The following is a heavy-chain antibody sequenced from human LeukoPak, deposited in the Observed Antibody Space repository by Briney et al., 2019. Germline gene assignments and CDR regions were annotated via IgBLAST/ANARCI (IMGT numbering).Heavy chain of an antibody. V-gene: IGHV3-30-3*01. CDR1: GFTFSSYD. CDR3: ARDKGYCSGGSCFFAFDY. J-gene: IGHJ4*02. Sequence: QPGGSLRLSCAASGFTFSSYDMHWVRQAPGKGLEWVAVISYDGSNKYYADSVKGRFTISRDNSKDTLYLQMNSLRVEDTAVYFCARDKGYCSGGSCFFAFDYWGQGTLVTVSS. D-gene: IGHD2-15*01. CDR2: ISYDGSNK.